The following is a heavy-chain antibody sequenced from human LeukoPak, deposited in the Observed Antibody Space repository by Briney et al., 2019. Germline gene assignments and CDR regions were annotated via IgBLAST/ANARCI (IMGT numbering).Heavy chain of an antibody. CDR1: GFTFSNAW. J-gene: IGHJ4*02. V-gene: IGHV3-48*02. CDR3: LRRLAY. CDR2: ITGDASTV. Sequence: GGSLRLSCAASGFTFSNAWMNWVRQAPGKGLEWVSHITGDASTVNYADSVKGRFTISRDNAKNSLFLQMNSLRDEDTAVYYCLRRLAYWGQGTLVTVSS.